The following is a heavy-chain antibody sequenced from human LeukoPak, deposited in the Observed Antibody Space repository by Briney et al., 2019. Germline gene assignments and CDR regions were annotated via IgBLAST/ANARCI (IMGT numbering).Heavy chain of an antibody. Sequence: PGGSLRLSCAASGFTFSDYYMSWIRQAPGKGLEWVSYISGSGSTIYYADSLKGRFTISRDNAKNSLYLQMNSLRAEDTAVYYCARDGYYDFWSGYYSHYYYYMDVWGKGTTVTVSS. CDR3: ARDGYYDFWSGYYSHYYYYMDV. V-gene: IGHV3-11*04. J-gene: IGHJ6*03. CDR2: ISGSGSTI. CDR1: GFTFSDYY. D-gene: IGHD3-3*01.